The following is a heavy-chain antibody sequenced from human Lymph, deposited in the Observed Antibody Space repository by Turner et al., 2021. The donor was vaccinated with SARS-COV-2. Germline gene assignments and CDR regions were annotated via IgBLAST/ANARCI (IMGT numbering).Heavy chain of an antibody. CDR2: IWYDASNK. V-gene: IGHV3-33*01. CDR3: ARDGAVGATTGLDY. D-gene: IGHD1-26*01. CDR1: GFTFSSYG. Sequence: QVQLVESGGGVVQPGRSLRLSCAASGFTFSSYGIHWVRQAPGKGLEGVAVIWYDASNKYYADSVKGRFTISRDNSKNTVYLQMNSLRAEDTAVYYCARDGAVGATTGLDYWGQGTLVTVSS. J-gene: IGHJ4*02.